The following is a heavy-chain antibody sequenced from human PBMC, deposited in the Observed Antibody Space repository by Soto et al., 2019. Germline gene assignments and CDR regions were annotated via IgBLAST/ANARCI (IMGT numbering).Heavy chain of an antibody. Sequence: GGSLRLSCAASGFTFSSYGMHWVRQAPGKGLEWVAVIWYDGSNKYYADSVKGRFTISRDNSKNTLYLQMNSLRAEDTAVYYCARDLITMVRGVIITGIGFDYWGQGTLVTVSS. J-gene: IGHJ4*02. V-gene: IGHV3-33*01. CDR1: GFTFSSYG. CDR2: IWYDGSNK. CDR3: ARDLITMVRGVIITGIGFDY. D-gene: IGHD3-10*01.